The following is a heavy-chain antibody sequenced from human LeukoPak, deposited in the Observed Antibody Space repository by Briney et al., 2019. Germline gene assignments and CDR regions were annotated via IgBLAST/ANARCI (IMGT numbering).Heavy chain of an antibody. J-gene: IGHJ2*01. D-gene: IGHD4-17*01. CDR3: ARDSTVRSWYFDL. Sequence: KPSETLSLTCAVSGSSISSGHWWTWVRQPPGKGLEWIGEIYHSGSTDYNPSLKSRVTISVDKSKNQFSLNLSFVTAADTAVYYCARDSTVRSWYFDLWGRGTLVTVSS. CDR1: GSSISSGHW. V-gene: IGHV4-4*02. CDR2: IYHSGST.